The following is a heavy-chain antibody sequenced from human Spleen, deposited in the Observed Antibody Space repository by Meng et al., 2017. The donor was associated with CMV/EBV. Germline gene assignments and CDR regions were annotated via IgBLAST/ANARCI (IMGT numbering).Heavy chain of an antibody. CDR1: GASISSSRSY. V-gene: IGHV4-39*07. D-gene: IGHD6-13*01. J-gene: IGHJ5*02. CDR2: IYYSGST. CDR3: ARDDGSSRGVLNWFDP. Sequence: HGSVPRWRHPSLTLSLTSPVSGASISSSRSYWGWIRQPPGKGLEWIGSIYYSGSTYYNPSLKSRVTISVDTSKNQFSLKLSSVTAADTAVYYCARDDGSSRGVLNWFDPWGQGTLVTVSS.